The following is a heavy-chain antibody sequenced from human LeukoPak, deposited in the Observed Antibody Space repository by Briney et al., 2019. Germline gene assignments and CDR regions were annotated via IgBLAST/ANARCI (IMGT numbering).Heavy chain of an antibody. Sequence: ASVKVSCKASGYTFTSYYMHWVRQAPGQGLEWMGWINPNSGGTNYAQKFQGRVTMTRDTSISTAYMELSRLRSEDTAVYYCARGWVVVPAAPFDYWGQGTLVTVSS. D-gene: IGHD2-2*01. CDR1: GYTFTSYY. V-gene: IGHV1-2*02. J-gene: IGHJ4*02. CDR3: ARGWVVVPAAPFDY. CDR2: INPNSGGT.